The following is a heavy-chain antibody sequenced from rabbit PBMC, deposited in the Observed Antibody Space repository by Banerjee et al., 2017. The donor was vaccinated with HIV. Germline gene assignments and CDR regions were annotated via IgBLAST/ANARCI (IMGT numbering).Heavy chain of an antibody. Sequence: QEHLEESGGDLVKPGASLTLTCTASGFSFSSNAMCWVRQAPGKGLELIACIYSSNGDKWYASWVNGRFTISRSTSLNTVDLKMTSLTVADTATYFCARGCHSAGYTGGGYFDLWGPGTLVTVS. CDR3: ARGCHSAGYTGGGYFDL. CDR2: IYSSNGDK. J-gene: IGHJ4*01. D-gene: IGHD7-1*01. CDR1: GFSFSSNA. V-gene: IGHV1S47*01.